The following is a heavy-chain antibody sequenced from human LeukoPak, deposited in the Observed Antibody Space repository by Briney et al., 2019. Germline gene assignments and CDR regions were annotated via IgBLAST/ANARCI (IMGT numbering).Heavy chain of an antibody. J-gene: IGHJ4*02. Sequence: GGSLRLSCAASGFTFSTYSMNWVRQAPGKGLEWVSYISSSGNTIYYADSVKGRFTISRDNAENALYLQMNSLRAEDTAVYYCAPVYCSSTTCYHYFDYWGQGTLVTVSS. D-gene: IGHD2-2*01. CDR2: ISSSGNTI. V-gene: IGHV3-48*01. CDR1: GFTFSTYS. CDR3: APVYCSSTTCYHYFDY.